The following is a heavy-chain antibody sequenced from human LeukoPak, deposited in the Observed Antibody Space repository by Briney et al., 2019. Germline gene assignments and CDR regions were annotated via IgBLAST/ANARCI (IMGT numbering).Heavy chain of an antibody. J-gene: IGHJ3*02. Sequence: GGSLRLSCAASGFTFSSYGMHWVRQAPGKGLEWVAVISYDGSNKYYADSVKGRFTISRGNSKNTLYLQMNSLRAGDTAVYYCAKDWGRPYSGYDFDAFDIWGQGTMVTVSS. D-gene: IGHD5-12*01. CDR1: GFTFSSYG. CDR2: ISYDGSNK. CDR3: AKDWGRPYSGYDFDAFDI. V-gene: IGHV3-30*18.